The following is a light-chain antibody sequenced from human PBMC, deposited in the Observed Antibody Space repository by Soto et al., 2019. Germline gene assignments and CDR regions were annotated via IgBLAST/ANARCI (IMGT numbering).Light chain of an antibody. CDR3: QQYYSTLWT. Sequence: DIVMTQSPDSLSVSLVERATINCKSSQSVLYSSNNKNYLAWYQQKPGQPPKLLIYWASTRESGVPDRFSGSGSGTDFTLTISSLQAEDVAVYYCQQYYSTLWTFGQGPKVDIK. CDR2: WAS. J-gene: IGKJ1*01. CDR1: QSVLYSSNNKNY. V-gene: IGKV4-1*01.